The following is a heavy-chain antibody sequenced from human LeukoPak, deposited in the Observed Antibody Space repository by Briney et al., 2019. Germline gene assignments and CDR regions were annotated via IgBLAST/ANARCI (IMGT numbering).Heavy chain of an antibody. CDR3: ARDQRELAGPNWFDP. V-gene: IGHV1-46*01. J-gene: IGHJ5*02. Sequence: ASVKVSCKASGYTFTSYYMHWVRQAPGQGLEWMGIINPSGGSTNYAQKFQGRVTITADESTSTAYMELSSLRSEDTAVYYCARDQRELAGPNWFDPWGQGTLVTVSS. CDR2: INPSGGST. CDR1: GYTFTSYY. D-gene: IGHD6-19*01.